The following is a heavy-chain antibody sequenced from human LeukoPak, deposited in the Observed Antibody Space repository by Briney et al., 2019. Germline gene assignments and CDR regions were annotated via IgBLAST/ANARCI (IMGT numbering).Heavy chain of an antibody. CDR2: IYHSGST. D-gene: IGHD1-1*01. Sequence: SETLSLTCAVYGGSFSGYYWSWIRQAPGKGLEWIGEIYHSGSTNYTPSLKSRVTISVDTSKNQFYLKLGSVTAADTAVYYCARARLQQSSSWFDPWGQGTLVTVSS. CDR3: ARARLQQSSSWFDP. J-gene: IGHJ5*02. V-gene: IGHV4-34*01. CDR1: GGSFSGYY.